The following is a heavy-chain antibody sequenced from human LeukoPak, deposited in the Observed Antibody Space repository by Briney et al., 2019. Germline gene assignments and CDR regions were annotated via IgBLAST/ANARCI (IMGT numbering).Heavy chain of an antibody. V-gene: IGHV3-21*01. CDR2: ISPSSSYI. J-gene: IGHJ4*02. CDR1: GFSFSDNS. D-gene: IGHD3-16*02. CDR3: VRHRTASDY. Sequence: GGSLKLSCAASGFSFSDNSMTWVRQAPGTGLEWVSSISPSSSYIFYSDSLKGRFTISRDNAKNSLYLQMNSLRVEDTAVYYCVRHRTASDYWGLGALVTVSS.